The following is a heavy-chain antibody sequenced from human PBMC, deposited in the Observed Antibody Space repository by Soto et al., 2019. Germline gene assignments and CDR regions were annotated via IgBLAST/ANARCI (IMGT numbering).Heavy chain of an antibody. Sequence: QVQLQESGPGLVKPSQTLSLTCTVSGVSISSGGYYWNWIRQHPVKGLEWIGFIYHSGSTYYNPSLKSRITISVDTSKKQFSLKLSSVTAADTNVYYCARGVGSSSRHMFDDWGQGILVTVSS. J-gene: IGHJ4*02. V-gene: IGHV4-31*03. CDR2: IYHSGST. CDR1: GVSISSGGYY. D-gene: IGHD2-15*01. CDR3: ARGVGSSSRHMFDD.